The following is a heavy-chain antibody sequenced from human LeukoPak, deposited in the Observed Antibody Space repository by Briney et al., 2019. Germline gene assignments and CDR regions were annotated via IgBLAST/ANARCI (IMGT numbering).Heavy chain of an antibody. J-gene: IGHJ4*02. CDR1: GFTVSSNY. D-gene: IGHD2-15*01. CDR3: AGCSGGSCYYFDY. CDR2: ISYDGSNK. V-gene: IGHV3-30-3*01. Sequence: GGSLRLSCAASGFTVSSNYMSWVRQAPGKGLEWVAVISYDGSNKYYADSVKGRFTISRDNSKNTLYLQMNSLRAEDTAVYYCAGCSGGSCYYFDYWGQGTLVTVSS.